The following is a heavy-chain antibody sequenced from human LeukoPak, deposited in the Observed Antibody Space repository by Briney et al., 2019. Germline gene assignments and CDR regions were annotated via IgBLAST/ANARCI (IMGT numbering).Heavy chain of an antibody. CDR2: IPPSGSST. J-gene: IGHJ4*02. Sequence: ASVKISCKASGYTFTSHYMHWVRQAPGQGLEWMGVIPPSGSSTNYAQKFQGRVTMTKDTSTSTVYIELNSLRSEDTAVYYCARMDMDIAMVTNYLDHWGQGTLVTVSS. V-gene: IGHV1-46*01. D-gene: IGHD5-18*01. CDR3: ARMDMDIAMVTNYLDH. CDR1: GYTFTSHY.